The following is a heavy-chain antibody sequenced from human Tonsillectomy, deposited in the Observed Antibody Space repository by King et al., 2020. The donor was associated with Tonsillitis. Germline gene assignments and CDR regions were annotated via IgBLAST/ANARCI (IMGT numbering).Heavy chain of an antibody. J-gene: IGHJ4*02. CDR2: LYYSGST. Sequence: LQLQESGPGLVKPSETLSLTCTVSGGSISSSSYYWGWIRQPPGKGLEWIGSLYYSGSTYYNPSLKNRVTISVDTSKNQFSLKLSSVTAADKAVYYCAWLSPYYYDRSGYGDFDYWGQGTLVTVSS. D-gene: IGHD3-22*01. CDR3: AWLSPYYYDRSGYGDFDY. V-gene: IGHV4-39*07. CDR1: GGSISSSSYY.